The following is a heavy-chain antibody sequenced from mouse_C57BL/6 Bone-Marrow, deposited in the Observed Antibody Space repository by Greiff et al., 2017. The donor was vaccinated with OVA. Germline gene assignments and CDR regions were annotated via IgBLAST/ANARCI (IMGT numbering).Heavy chain of an antibody. Sequence: EVNVVESGGGLVQPGGSMKLSCVASGFTFSNYWMNWVRQSPEKGLEWVAQIRLKSDNYATHYAESVKGRFTISRDDSKSSVYLQMNNLRAEDTGIYYCTSERGFAYWGQGTLVTVSA. J-gene: IGHJ3*01. CDR2: IRLKSDNYAT. CDR1: GFTFSNYW. CDR3: TSERGFAY. V-gene: IGHV6-3*01.